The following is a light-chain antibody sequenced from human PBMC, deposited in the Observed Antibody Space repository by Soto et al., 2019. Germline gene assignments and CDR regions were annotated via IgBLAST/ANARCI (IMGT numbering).Light chain of an antibody. Sequence: QSVLTQSPSASASLGASVKLTCTLSSGHSSYAIAWHQQQPEKGPRYLMKVNSDGGHNKGVGIPDRFSGSSSGAERYLTISSLQSEDEADYYCQTWGTGIQVFGGGTKLTVL. V-gene: IGLV4-69*01. CDR2: VNSDGGH. CDR3: QTWGTGIQV. CDR1: SGHSSYA. J-gene: IGLJ2*01.